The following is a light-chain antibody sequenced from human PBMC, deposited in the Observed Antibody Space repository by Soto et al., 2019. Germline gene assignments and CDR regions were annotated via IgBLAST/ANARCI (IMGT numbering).Light chain of an antibody. V-gene: IGKV1-27*01. Sequence: DIQMTQSPSSLSASLGDRVTITCRASQGIGVYLAWFQQRPGRVPSLLIYAASTLQSGVPSRFSGSGSGTDFTLTISSLQPEDVATYYCQKYNSPPPTFGGGTKVEIK. CDR1: QGIGVY. J-gene: IGKJ4*01. CDR2: AAS. CDR3: QKYNSPPPT.